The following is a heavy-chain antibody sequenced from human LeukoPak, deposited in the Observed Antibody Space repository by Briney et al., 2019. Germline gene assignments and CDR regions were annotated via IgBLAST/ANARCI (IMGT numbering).Heavy chain of an antibody. Sequence: GGSLRLSCAASGFTFSSYWMSWVRQAPGKGLEWVANIKQDGSEKYYVDSVKGRFTISRDNAKNSLYLQMNSLRAEDTAVYYCASQTYYDISTGLFDYWGQGTLVTVSS. J-gene: IGHJ4*02. CDR1: GFTFSSYW. CDR3: ASQTYYDISTGLFDY. V-gene: IGHV3-7*03. D-gene: IGHD3-9*01. CDR2: IKQDGSEK.